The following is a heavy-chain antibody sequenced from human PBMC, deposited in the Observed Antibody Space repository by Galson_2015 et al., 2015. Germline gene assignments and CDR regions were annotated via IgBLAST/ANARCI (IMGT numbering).Heavy chain of an antibody. J-gene: IGHJ4*02. CDR2: INPNGGSA. V-gene: IGHV1-46*01. CDR3: ARRLSGDY. CDR1: GYTFTTYY. D-gene: IGHD2-21*02. Sequence: SVKVSCKASGYTFTTYYMHWVRQAPGQGLEWMGIINPNGGSATYAQKFQGRVTMTSDTSTNTVYMELSSLRSEDTAVYYCARRLSGDYWGQGTLVTVSS.